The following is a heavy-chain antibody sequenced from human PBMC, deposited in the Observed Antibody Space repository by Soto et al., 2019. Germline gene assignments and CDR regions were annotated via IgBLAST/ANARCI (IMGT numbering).Heavy chain of an antibody. D-gene: IGHD3-22*01. CDR1: GGTFSSYA. J-gene: IGHJ4*02. CDR2: IIPIFGTA. V-gene: IGHV1-69*13. Sequence: GASLKVSCNASGGTFSSYAISWVRQAPGQGLEWMGGIIPIFGTANYAQKFQGRVTITADESTSTAYMELSSLRSEDTAVYYCARDQRSGYYDSSGYYWRYFDYWGQGTLVTVSS. CDR3: ARDQRSGYYDSSGYYWRYFDY.